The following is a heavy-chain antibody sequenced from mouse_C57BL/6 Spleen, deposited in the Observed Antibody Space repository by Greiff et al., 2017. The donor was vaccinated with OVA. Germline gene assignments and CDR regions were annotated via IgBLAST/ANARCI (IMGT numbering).Heavy chain of an antibody. J-gene: IGHJ1*03. CDR3: ARATTLVATGWWYFDV. CDR1: GYTFTTYP. D-gene: IGHD1-1*01. CDR2: FHPYNDDT. Sequence: QVQLQQSGAELVKPGASVKMSCKASGYTFTTYPIEWMKQNHGKSLEWIGNFHPYNDDTTYNEKFKGKATLTVEKSSSTVYLELSRLTSDDSAVYNWARATTLVATGWWYFDVWGTGTTVTVSS. V-gene: IGHV1-47*01.